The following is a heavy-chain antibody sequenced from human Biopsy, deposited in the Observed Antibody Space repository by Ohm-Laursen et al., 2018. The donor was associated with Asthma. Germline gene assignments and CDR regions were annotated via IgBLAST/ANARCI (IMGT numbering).Heavy chain of an antibody. Sequence: SLRLSCTASGFTFSSYAMSWVRQAPGKGLEWGSSISSSGASTYYADSVKGRFTISRDNSKNTLYLQMSSLRADDTAVYYCAKGGTYTTDRYAYWGQGSLVTVSS. J-gene: IGHJ4*02. D-gene: IGHD1-26*01. CDR3: AKGGTYTTDRYAY. V-gene: IGHV3-23*01. CDR2: ISSSGAST. CDR1: GFTFSSYA.